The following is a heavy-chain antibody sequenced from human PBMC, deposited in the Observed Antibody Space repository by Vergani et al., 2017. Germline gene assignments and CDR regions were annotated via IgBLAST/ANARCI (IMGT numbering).Heavy chain of an antibody. D-gene: IGHD6-13*01. J-gene: IGHJ6*03. CDR2: IIPIFGTA. Sequence: QVQLVQSGAEVKKPGSSVKVSCKASGGTFSSYAISWVRQAPGQGLEWMGGIIPIFGTANYAQKFQGRVTITADESTSTAYMELSSLRSEDTAVYYCARGPLPLRIAAARPYYYYMDVWGKGTTVTVSS. CDR3: ARGPLPLRIAAARPYYYYMDV. CDR1: GGTFSSYA. V-gene: IGHV1-69*01.